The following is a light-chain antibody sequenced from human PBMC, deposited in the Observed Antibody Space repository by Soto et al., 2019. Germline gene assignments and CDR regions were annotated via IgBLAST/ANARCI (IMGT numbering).Light chain of an antibody. Sequence: QSVLTQPASVSGSPGQSIAISCTGSSSDVGFYDYISWYQQHPGKVPKLIIYEVTNRPSGVSNRFSGSKSGNTASLTISGLKAEDEGDYYCCSYTTSSTGAFGTG. V-gene: IGLV2-14*01. J-gene: IGLJ1*01. CDR2: EVT. CDR3: CSYTTSSTGA. CDR1: SSDVGFYDY.